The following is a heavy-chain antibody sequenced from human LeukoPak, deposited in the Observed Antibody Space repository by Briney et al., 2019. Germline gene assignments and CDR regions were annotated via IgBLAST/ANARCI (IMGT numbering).Heavy chain of an antibody. Sequence: GASVRVSCKASGYIFTSYGISWVRQAPGQGLEWMGWISAYNGHTNSAQKFQGRVTMTTDTSTSTAYMEMRSLKSDDTAVYYCARRYPQCDYWGQGTLVTVSS. CDR2: ISAYNGHT. D-gene: IGHD1-14*01. V-gene: IGHV1-18*01. CDR3: ARRYPQCDY. CDR1: GYIFTSYG. J-gene: IGHJ4*02.